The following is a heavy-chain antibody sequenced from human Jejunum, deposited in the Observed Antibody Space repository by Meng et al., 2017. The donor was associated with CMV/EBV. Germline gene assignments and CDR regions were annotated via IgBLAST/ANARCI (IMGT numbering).Heavy chain of an antibody. CDR2: MNSDGSTT. CDR1: GVTLSSSW. J-gene: IGHJ4*02. D-gene: IGHD2/OR15-2a*01. CDR3: ARAGEYRFDY. V-gene: IGHV3-74*01. Sequence: GAAFGVTLSSSWMHWVGQAPGKGLVWVSRMNSDGSTTNHADSVTGRFTISRDNARNTLYLQMNSLRADDTAVYYCARAGEYRFDYWGQGTLVTVSS.